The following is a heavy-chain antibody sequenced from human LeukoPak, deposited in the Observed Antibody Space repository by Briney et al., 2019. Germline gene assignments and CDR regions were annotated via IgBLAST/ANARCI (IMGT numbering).Heavy chain of an antibody. J-gene: IGHJ4*02. Sequence: GSLILSCAASGTIVGSYYTSWIRQAPRGGEEMGTVVGNSGNHKDHEDSVDGGFTISRNDANNSDYLQMNSLRGEDTAIYYCGREQWYRFDNWGQGALVTVSS. CDR2: VGNSGNHK. CDR1: GTIVGSYY. CDR3: GREQWYRFDN. V-gene: IGHV3-11*01. D-gene: IGHD2-8*01.